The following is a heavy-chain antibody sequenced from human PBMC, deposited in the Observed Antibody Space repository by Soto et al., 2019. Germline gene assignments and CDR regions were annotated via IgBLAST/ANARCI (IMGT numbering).Heavy chain of an antibody. Sequence: PGGSLRLSCAASGFTFSSDAMSWVRQAPGKGLAWVSGIGASGAGTYYADSVKGRFTISRDNSKNTLHLQMNSLRAEDTAVYYCALRKTGSYLDYWGHGTLVTVSS. CDR1: GFTFSSDA. J-gene: IGHJ4*01. D-gene: IGHD1-26*01. CDR3: ALRKTGSYLDY. V-gene: IGHV3-23*01. CDR2: IGASGAGT.